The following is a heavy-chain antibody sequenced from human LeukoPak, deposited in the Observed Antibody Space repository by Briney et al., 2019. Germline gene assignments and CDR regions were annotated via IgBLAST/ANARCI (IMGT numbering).Heavy chain of an antibody. D-gene: IGHD3-22*01. V-gene: IGHV1-2*02. CDR1: GYTFSDYY. Sequence: ASVKVSCKASGYTFSDYYTHWVRQAPGQGLEWMRWINPKSGGTDYAQKFQGRVAMTRDTSISTAYMELSRLRSDDTAVYYCARGGNYYNIESNWFDSWGQGTLVTVSS. CDR2: INPKSGGT. CDR3: ARGGNYYNIESNWFDS. J-gene: IGHJ5*01.